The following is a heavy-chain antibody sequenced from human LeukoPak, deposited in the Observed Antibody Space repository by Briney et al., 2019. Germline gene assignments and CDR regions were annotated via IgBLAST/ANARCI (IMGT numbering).Heavy chain of an antibody. Sequence: GGSLRLSCAASGFTFNSYWMSWVRQAPGKGLEWVANIKQDGSEKYYVDSVKGRFTISRDNAKNSLYLQMNSLRAEDTAVYYCASGSNYGLSSDYWGQGALVTVSS. CDR1: GFTFNSYW. J-gene: IGHJ4*02. CDR3: ASGSNYGLSSDY. D-gene: IGHD3-16*01. CDR2: IKQDGSEK. V-gene: IGHV3-7*01.